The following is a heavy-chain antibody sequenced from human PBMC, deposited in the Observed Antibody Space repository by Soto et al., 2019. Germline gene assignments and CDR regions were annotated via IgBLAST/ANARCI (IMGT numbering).Heavy chain of an antibody. CDR1: GYSFTTYW. D-gene: IGHD3-9*01. CDR3: ARLPYDILTGYYRHFDS. J-gene: IGHJ4*02. CDR2: IYPGDSDT. V-gene: IGHV5-51*01. Sequence: GESLKISCKASGYSFTTYWIGWVRQMPGKGLEWMGIIYPGDSDTRYSPSFQGQVTISADKSIGTAYLQWSSLTASDTAMYYCARLPYDILTGYYRHFDSWGQGTLVTVSS.